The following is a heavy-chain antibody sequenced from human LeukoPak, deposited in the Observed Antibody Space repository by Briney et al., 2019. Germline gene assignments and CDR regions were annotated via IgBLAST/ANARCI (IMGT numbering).Heavy chain of an antibody. CDR1: GGSISSSSYY. J-gene: IGHJ6*02. CDR2: IYYSGST. V-gene: IGHV4-39*01. CDR3: ARGPGVGYYYYYYGMDV. D-gene: IGHD3-10*01. Sequence: PSETLSLTCTVSGGSISSSSYYWGWIRQPPGKGLDWFGSIYYSGSTYYNPSLKSRVTISVDTSKNQFSLKLSSVTAADTAVYYCARGPGVGYYYYYYGMDVWGQGTTVTVSS.